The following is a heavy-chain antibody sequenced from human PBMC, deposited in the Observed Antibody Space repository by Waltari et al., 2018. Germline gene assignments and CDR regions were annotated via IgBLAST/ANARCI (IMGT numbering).Heavy chain of an antibody. J-gene: IGHJ3*02. V-gene: IGHV4-38-2*01. CDR1: GYSISSGYY. Sequence: QVQLQESGPGLVKPPETLSLTCSVSGYSISSGYYWGWIRRPPGKGLEWIAAVFHDGSSFYNPSLKSRLTISVDKSNNQLSLNLNSVTAADTAVYYCARKVSGWTLDAFDIWGRGTMVTVSS. D-gene: IGHD6-19*01. CDR3: ARKVSGWTLDAFDI. CDR2: VFHDGSS.